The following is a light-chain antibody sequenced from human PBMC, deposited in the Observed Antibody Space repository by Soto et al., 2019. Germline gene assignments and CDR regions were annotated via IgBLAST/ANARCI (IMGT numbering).Light chain of an antibody. CDR2: DAS. CDR3: QHYNSHSAHA. J-gene: IGKJ4*01. CDR1: QTISNW. V-gene: IGKV1-5*01. Sequence: DIQMTQSPSTLSASIGDRVTITCRASQTISNWLAWYQQEPGKPPRLLIYDASRSQTGVPSRFSGIGSGTEFTLTITSLQPDDVATYYCQHYNSHSAHAFGGGSKVELK.